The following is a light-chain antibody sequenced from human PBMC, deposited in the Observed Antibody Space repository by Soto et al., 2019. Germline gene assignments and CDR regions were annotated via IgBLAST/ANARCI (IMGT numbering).Light chain of an antibody. J-gene: IGKJ1*01. CDR2: SAS. V-gene: IGKV1-39*01. CDR3: QQRYSTPWT. Sequence: DIQMTQSPSSLSASVGDRVTITCRASQSISSYLNWYHQKPGKAPNLLIYSASSLQSGVPSRFSGSRSGTDFTLTISSLQPEDFATYYCQQRYSTPWTFGQGTNVQIK. CDR1: QSISSY.